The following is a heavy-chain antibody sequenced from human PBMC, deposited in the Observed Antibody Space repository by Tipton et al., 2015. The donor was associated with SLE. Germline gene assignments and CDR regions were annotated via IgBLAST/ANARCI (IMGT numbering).Heavy chain of an antibody. CDR1: GGSMSSDTYY. CDR2: FYTDGST. Sequence: TLSLTCTVSGGSMSSDTYYWSWIRQPAGKGLEWIGRFYTDGSTRHKPSLASRLSPSFESRVTMSVDPSKNQFSLTLMSVTAADTAVYYCARYYYDSGGIFDYWGQGTLVTVSS. J-gene: IGHJ4*02. CDR3: ARYYYDSGGIFDY. D-gene: IGHD3-22*01. V-gene: IGHV4-61*02.